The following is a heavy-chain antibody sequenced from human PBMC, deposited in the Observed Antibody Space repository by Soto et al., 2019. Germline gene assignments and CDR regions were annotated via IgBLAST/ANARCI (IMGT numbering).Heavy chain of an antibody. Sequence: QVQLVQSGAEVKKPGSSVKVPCKASGGTFSSYAISWVRQAPGQGLEWMGGIIPIFGTANYAQKFQGRVTITADKSTSTAYMELSSLRSEDTAVYYCARGIPYSSGWPVDYWGQGTLVTVSS. J-gene: IGHJ4*02. CDR2: IIPIFGTA. CDR1: GGTFSSYA. V-gene: IGHV1-69*06. CDR3: ARGIPYSSGWPVDY. D-gene: IGHD6-19*01.